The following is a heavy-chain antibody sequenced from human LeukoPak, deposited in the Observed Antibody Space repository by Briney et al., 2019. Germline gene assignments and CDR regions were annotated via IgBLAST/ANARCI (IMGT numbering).Heavy chain of an antibody. CDR3: ARQLLRYFDWFTFDY. CDR2: IYTSGGT. D-gene: IGHD3-9*01. J-gene: IGHJ4*02. V-gene: IGHV4-4*07. Sequence: PSETLSLTCTVSGASISTYHWSRIRQPAGKGLEWIGRIYTSGGTNYNPSLKSRVTMSVDTSKNQFSLKVNSVTAADTAVYYCARQLLRYFDWFTFDYWGQGSLVPVSS. CDR1: GASISTYH.